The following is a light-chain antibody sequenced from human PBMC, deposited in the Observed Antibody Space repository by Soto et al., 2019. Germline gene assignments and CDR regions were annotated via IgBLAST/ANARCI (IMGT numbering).Light chain of an antibody. Sequence: DIVLTQSPGTLSFSPWESATLSCRASQSVSIHLAWYQQKPGQAPRPLIYDTSTRATGIPARFSGSGSGTEFTLTISSLQSEDFAVYYCQQYSNWPPITFGQGTRLEIK. CDR1: QSVSIH. J-gene: IGKJ5*01. CDR3: QQYSNWPPIT. CDR2: DTS. V-gene: IGKV3-15*01.